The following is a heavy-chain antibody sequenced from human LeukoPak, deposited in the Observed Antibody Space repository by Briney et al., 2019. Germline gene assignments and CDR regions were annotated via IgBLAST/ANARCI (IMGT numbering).Heavy chain of an antibody. D-gene: IGHD6-19*01. V-gene: IGHV1-2*06. Sequence: GASVKVSCKASGYTFTGYYMHWVRLAPGQGLEWMGRINPNSGGTNYAQKFQGRVTMTRDTSISTAYMELSRLRSDDTAVYYCARPAVAGTNWFDPWGQGTLVTVSS. CDR2: INPNSGGT. CDR1: GYTFTGYY. J-gene: IGHJ5*02. CDR3: ARPAVAGTNWFDP.